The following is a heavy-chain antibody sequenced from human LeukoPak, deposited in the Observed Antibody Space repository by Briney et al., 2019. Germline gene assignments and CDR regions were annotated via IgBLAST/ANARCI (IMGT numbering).Heavy chain of an antibody. D-gene: IGHD2-2*01. Sequence: ETLSLTCTVSSDSISSSYWSWIRQPPGKGLEWIGYIYYSGSTNYNPSLKSRVAISVDTSKNQFSLKLNSVTAADTAVYYCARGYCSSTICFQYFHHWGQGTLVTVSS. CDR1: SDSISSSY. CDR2: IYYSGST. CDR3: ARGYCSSTICFQYFHH. J-gene: IGHJ1*01. V-gene: IGHV4-59*01.